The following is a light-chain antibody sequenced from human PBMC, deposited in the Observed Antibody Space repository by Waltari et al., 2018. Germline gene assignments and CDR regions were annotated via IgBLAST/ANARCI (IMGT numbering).Light chain of an antibody. V-gene: IGLV4-69*01. CDR1: SGHSTHL. CDR2: VNSDGSH. Sequence: QLVLTQSPSASASLGASVTLTCTLSSGHSTHLIAWLPQRPEKGPRYLMNVNSDGSHNTGVGIPDRFSGSSSGAERYRTISSLQSEDEADYYCQTGGHGTWVFGGGTRLTVL. CDR3: QTGGHGTWV. J-gene: IGLJ3*02.